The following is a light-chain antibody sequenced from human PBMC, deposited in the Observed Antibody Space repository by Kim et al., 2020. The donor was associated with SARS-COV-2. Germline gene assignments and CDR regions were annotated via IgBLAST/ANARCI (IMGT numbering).Light chain of an antibody. CDR3: QQYGSSPRT. J-gene: IGKJ1*01. CDR1: QSVSSSY. V-gene: IGKV3-20*01. Sequence: DIVLTQSPGTLSLSPGERATLSCRASQSVSSSYFAWYQQKPGQAPRLLIYGTSSRATGIPDRFSGSGSGTDFTLTFSRLEPEDFAMYYCQQYGSSPRTFGQGTKVDIK. CDR2: GTS.